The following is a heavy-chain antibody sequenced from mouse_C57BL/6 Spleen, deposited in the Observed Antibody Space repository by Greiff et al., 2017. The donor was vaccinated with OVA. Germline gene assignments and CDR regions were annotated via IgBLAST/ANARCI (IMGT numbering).Heavy chain of an antibody. Sequence: QVQLQQSGAELARPGASVKLSCKASGYTFTSYGISWVKQRTGQGLEWIGEIYPRSGNTYYNEKFKGKATLTADKSSSTAYMELRSLTSEDSAVYFCARYRRFSDGSPSFDYWGQGTTLTVSS. CDR1: GYTFTSYG. J-gene: IGHJ2*01. CDR2: IYPRSGNT. V-gene: IGHV1-81*01. D-gene: IGHD2-3*01. CDR3: ARYRRFSDGSPSFDY.